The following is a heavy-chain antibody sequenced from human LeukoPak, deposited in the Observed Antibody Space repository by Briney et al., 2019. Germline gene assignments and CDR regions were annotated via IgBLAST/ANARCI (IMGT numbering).Heavy chain of an antibody. CDR2: INHSGST. D-gene: IGHD2-2*01. Sequence: SETLSLTCAVYGGSFSGYYWSWIRQPPGKGLEWIGEINHSGSTNYNPSLKSRVTISVDTSKNQFSLKLSSVTAADTAVYYCARDPEGYCSSTSCYPYWGQGTLVTVSS. CDR1: GGSFSGYY. V-gene: IGHV4-34*01. CDR3: ARDPEGYCSSTSCYPY. J-gene: IGHJ4*02.